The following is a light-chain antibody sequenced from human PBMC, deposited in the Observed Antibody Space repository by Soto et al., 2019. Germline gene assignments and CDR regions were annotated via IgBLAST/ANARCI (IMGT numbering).Light chain of an antibody. V-gene: IGKV3-15*01. J-gene: IGKJ1*01. CDR2: GAS. CDR3: QQYNNWPRT. CDR1: QSVSSN. Sequence: EIMMSLSLATLSVNPGERATLSCRASQSVSSNLAWYQQKPGQAPRLLIYGASTRATGIPARFSGSGSGTEFTLTISSLQSEDFAVYYCQQYNNWPRTFGQRSMA.